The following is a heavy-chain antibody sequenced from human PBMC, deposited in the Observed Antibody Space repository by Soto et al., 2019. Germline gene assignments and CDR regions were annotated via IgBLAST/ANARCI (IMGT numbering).Heavy chain of an antibody. CDR3: ARAPETLVVPESPLNYGMDV. Sequence: ASVKVSCKASGYTFTSYDINWVRQATGQGLEWMGWMNPNSGNTGYAQKFQGRVTMTRNTSISTAYMELSSLRSEDTAVYYCARAPETLVVPESPLNYGMDVWGQGTTVTVSS. CDR2: MNPNSGNT. V-gene: IGHV1-8*01. J-gene: IGHJ6*02. CDR1: GYTFTSYD. D-gene: IGHD2-2*01.